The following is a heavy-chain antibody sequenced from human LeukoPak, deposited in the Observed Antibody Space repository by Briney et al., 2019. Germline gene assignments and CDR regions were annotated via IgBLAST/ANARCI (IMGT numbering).Heavy chain of an antibody. CDR1: GGSISSGSYY. CDR2: IYTSGST. CDR3: ARDGIYGSGLNWFDP. J-gene: IGHJ5*02. D-gene: IGHD3-10*01. Sequence: SQTLSLTCTVSGGSISSGSYYWSWIRQPAGKGLEWIGRIYTSGSTNYNPSLKSRVTMSVDTSKNQFSLKLSSVTAADTAVYYRARDGIYGSGLNWFDPWGQGTLVTVSS. V-gene: IGHV4-61*02.